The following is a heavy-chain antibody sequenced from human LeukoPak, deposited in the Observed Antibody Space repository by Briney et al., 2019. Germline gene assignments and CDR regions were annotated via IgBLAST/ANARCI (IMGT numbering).Heavy chain of an antibody. D-gene: IGHD4-17*01. Sequence: PGGSLRLSCAASGFTFSSYGMSWVRQAPGKGLEWVSSISGGRGSTYYADSVKGRFTISRDNSKNTLYLQMNSLRADDTAVYYCAKEIYGDSTGGRFQHWGQGTLVTVSS. CDR3: AKEIYGDSTGGRFQH. J-gene: IGHJ1*01. CDR1: GFTFSSYG. CDR2: ISGGRGST. V-gene: IGHV3-23*01.